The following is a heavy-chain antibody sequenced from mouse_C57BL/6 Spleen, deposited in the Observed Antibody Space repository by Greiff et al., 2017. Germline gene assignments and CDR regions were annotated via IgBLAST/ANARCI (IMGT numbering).Heavy chain of an antibody. D-gene: IGHD4-1*01. Sequence: EVQLQESGPGLVKPSQSLTLTCSVPGYSITSGHYWNWIRQFPGTKLEWMGYISYDGSNNYNPSLKNRISITRDTSKHQFFLKLNSVTTEDTATYYCARGTGRESFDYWGQGTTLTVSS. CDR2: ISYDGSN. V-gene: IGHV3-6*01. CDR3: ARGTGRESFDY. J-gene: IGHJ2*01. CDR1: GYSITSGHY.